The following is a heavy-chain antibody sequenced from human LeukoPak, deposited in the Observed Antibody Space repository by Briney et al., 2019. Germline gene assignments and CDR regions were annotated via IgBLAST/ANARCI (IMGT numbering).Heavy chain of an antibody. J-gene: IGHJ6*03. CDR1: GFTFSNYA. CDR3: ARETLPNYGDYYYYYYMDV. CDR2: IFGAGKNTT. D-gene: IGHD4-17*01. Sequence: GGSLRLSCEASGFTFSNYAMNWVRQAPGKGLEWVSIIFGAGKNTTYYADSVKGRFTISRDNSKNTLYLQMNSLRAEDTAVYYCARETLPNYGDYYYYYYMDVWGKGTTVTISS. V-gene: IGHV3-66*01.